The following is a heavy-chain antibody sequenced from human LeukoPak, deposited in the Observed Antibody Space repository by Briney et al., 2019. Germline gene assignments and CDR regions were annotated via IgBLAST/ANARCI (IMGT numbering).Heavy chain of an antibody. Sequence: GASVKVSCKASGGTFSSYAISWVRQAPGQGLEWMGGIIPIFGTANYAQKFQGRVTITADESTSTAYMELSSLRSEDTAVYYCARVLWGGNEGFDYWGQGTLVTVSS. CDR3: ARVLWGGNEGFDY. J-gene: IGHJ4*02. CDR2: IIPIFGTA. CDR1: GGTFSSYA. V-gene: IGHV1-69*01. D-gene: IGHD4-23*01.